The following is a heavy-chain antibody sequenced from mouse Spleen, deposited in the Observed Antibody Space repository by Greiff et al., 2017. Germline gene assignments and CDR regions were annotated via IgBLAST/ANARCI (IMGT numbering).Heavy chain of an antibody. Sequence: VMLVESGPGLVQPSQSLSITCTVSGFSLTSYGVHWVRQSPGKGLEWLGVIWRGGSTDYNAAFMSRLSITKDNSKSQVFFKMNSLQADDTAIYYCAKKRGPYYAMDYWGQGTSVTVSS. J-gene: IGHJ4*01. V-gene: IGHV2-5*01. CDR3: AKKRGPYYAMDY. CDR1: GFSLTSYG. CDR2: IWRGGST.